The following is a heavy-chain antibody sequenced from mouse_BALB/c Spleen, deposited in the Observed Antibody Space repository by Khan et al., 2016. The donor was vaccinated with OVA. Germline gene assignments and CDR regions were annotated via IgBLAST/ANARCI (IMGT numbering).Heavy chain of an antibody. CDR3: ARSGYDYFAY. Sequence: QVQLKQSGAELVRPGSSVKISCKASGYAFSSYWMNWVKQRPGQGLEWIGQIYPGDGETKYNGKFKGKVTLTADKSSSTAYMQLSRLTSEDSAVYFCARSGYDYFAYWGQGTLVTVSA. J-gene: IGHJ3*01. V-gene: IGHV1-80*01. D-gene: IGHD2-14*01. CDR1: GYAFSSYW. CDR2: IYPGDGET.